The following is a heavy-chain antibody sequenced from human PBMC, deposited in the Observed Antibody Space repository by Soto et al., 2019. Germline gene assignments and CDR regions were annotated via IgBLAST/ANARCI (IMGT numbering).Heavy chain of an antibody. J-gene: IGHJ2*01. D-gene: IGHD6-13*01. CDR1: GFTFSDYS. V-gene: IGHV3-11*05. Sequence: QVPLVESGGGLVQPGGSLRLSCAASGFTFSDYSMSWIRQAPGKGLEWISYINSSSSYTNYADSVKGRFTISRDNAKNSLYLQMNSLRAEDTAVYYCARIIAAAGGRRYFDLWGRGTLVTVSS. CDR2: INSSSSYT. CDR3: ARIIAAAGGRRYFDL.